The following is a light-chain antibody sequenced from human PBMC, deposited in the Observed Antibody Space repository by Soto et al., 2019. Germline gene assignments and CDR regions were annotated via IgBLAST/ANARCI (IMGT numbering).Light chain of an antibody. Sequence: DIVMTQSPDSLAVSLGERATLSCRASQSVSNNLAWYQQKPGQAPRLLISGASTRASGIPARFSGGGSGTEFTLTISSLHSEDLGIYYCQQYNTWPPITFGQGTRLEIK. CDR2: GAS. J-gene: IGKJ5*01. CDR1: QSVSNN. V-gene: IGKV3-15*01. CDR3: QQYNTWPPIT.